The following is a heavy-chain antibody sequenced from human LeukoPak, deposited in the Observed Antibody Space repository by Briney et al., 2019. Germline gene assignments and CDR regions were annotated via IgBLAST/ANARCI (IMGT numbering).Heavy chain of an antibody. CDR3: ASGYDFWSGHGRGDDY. CDR1: GFTFSSYA. D-gene: IGHD3-3*01. CDR2: ISGSGGST. J-gene: IGHJ4*02. V-gene: IGHV3-23*01. Sequence: PGGSLRLSCAASGFTFSSYAMSWVRQAPGKGLEWVSAISGSGGSTYYADSVKGRFTISRDNSKNTLYLQMNSLRAEDTAVYYCASGYDFWSGHGRGDDYWGQGTLVTVSS.